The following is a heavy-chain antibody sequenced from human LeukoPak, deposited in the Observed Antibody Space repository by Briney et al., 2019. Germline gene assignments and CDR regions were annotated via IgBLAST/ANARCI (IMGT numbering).Heavy chain of an antibody. Sequence: ASVKVSCKVSGYTLTELSMHWVRHAPGKGLEWMGGFDPEDGETIYAQKFQGRVTMTEDTSTDTAYMELSSLRSEDTAVYYCAISSIPYDFWSGYGSGSYYYYGMDVWGQGTTVTVSS. CDR2: FDPEDGET. CDR1: GYTLTELS. D-gene: IGHD3-3*01. V-gene: IGHV1-24*01. CDR3: AISSIPYDFWSGYGSGSYYYYGMDV. J-gene: IGHJ6*02.